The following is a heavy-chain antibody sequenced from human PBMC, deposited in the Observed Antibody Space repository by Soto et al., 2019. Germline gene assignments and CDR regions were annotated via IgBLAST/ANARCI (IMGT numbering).Heavy chain of an antibody. V-gene: IGHV1-69*08. Sequence: QVQLVQSGAEVKKPGSSVKVSCKASGGTFSRYSITWVRQAPGHGLEWIGRIIPIFGIPTYAQKFQGRVTITADESTSTAYMGLSSLRSGDTAVYYCAREDRDRETGLVPAAIDGMDVWGQGATVTVSS. J-gene: IGHJ6*02. D-gene: IGHD2-2*01. CDR2: IIPIFGIP. CDR3: AREDRDRETGLVPAAIDGMDV. CDR1: GGTFSRYS.